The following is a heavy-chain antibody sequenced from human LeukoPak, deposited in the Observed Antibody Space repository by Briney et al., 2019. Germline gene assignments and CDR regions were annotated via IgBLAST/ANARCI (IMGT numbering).Heavy chain of an antibody. J-gene: IGHJ4*02. Sequence: ASVTVSFKASGYTFTSYYMHWVRQAPGQGREGMGIINPSGGSTSYAQKFQGRVTMTRDTSTSTVYMELSSLRSEDTAVYYCASSITAGYYFDYWGQGTLVTVSS. V-gene: IGHV1-46*01. CDR1: GYTFTSYY. CDR3: ASSITAGYYFDY. D-gene: IGHD3-10*01. CDR2: INPSGGST.